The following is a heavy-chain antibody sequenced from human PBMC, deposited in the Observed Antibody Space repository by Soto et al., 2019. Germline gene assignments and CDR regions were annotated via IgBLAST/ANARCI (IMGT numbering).Heavy chain of an antibody. D-gene: IGHD2-8*01. J-gene: IGHJ4*02. CDR1: GGSISSSSYY. CDR2: IYYSGST. CDR3: ASIVLMVYAIGD. Sequence: ETLSLTYTVSGGSISSSSYYWGWIRQPPGKGLEWIGSIYYSGSTYYNPSLKSRVTISVDTSKNQFSLKLSSVTAADTAVYYCASIVLMVYAIGDWGQGTLVTVS. V-gene: IGHV4-39*01.